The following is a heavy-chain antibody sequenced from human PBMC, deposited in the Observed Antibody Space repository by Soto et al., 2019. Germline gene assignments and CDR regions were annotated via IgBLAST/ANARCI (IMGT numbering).Heavy chain of an antibody. Sequence: QVQLVESGGGVVQPGRSLRLSCAASGFTFSSYVMHWVRQAPGKGLEWVAVISYDGSNKYYADSVKGRFTISRDNSKNTLYLQMNSLRAEDTAVYYCARDYCSSTSCYTGGMDVWGQGTTVTVSS. V-gene: IGHV3-30-3*01. J-gene: IGHJ6*02. CDR2: ISYDGSNK. CDR1: GFTFSSYV. D-gene: IGHD2-2*02. CDR3: ARDYCSSTSCYTGGMDV.